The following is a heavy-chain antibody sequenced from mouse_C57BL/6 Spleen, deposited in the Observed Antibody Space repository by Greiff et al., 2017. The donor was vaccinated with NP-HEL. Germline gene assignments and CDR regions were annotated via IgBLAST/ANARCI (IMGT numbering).Heavy chain of an antibody. Sequence: EVMLVESGGGLVKPGGSLKLSCAASGFTFSDYGMHWVRQAPEKGLEWVAYISSGSSTIYYADTVKGRFTISRDNAKHTLFLQMTSLRSEDTAMYYCARKEITTVVAYYAMDYWGQGTSVTVSS. J-gene: IGHJ4*01. D-gene: IGHD1-1*01. V-gene: IGHV5-17*01. CDR3: ARKEITTVVAYYAMDY. CDR2: ISSGSSTI. CDR1: GFTFSDYG.